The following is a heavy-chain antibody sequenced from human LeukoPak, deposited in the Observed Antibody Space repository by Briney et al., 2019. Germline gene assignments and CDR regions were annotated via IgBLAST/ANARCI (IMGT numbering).Heavy chain of an antibody. J-gene: IGHJ4*02. CDR1: GFTFSSYG. V-gene: IGHV3-48*01. CDR2: ISPSSSTI. CDR3: AREHTPFGSGCTAAY. Sequence: GGSLRLSCAASGFTFSSYGMNWVRQAPGKGLGWVSYISPSSSTIYYADSWKGRFTISRDNAKNSLYLQMNSLRAEDTAVYYCAREHTPFGSGCTAAYWGQGTLVTVSS. D-gene: IGHD6-19*01.